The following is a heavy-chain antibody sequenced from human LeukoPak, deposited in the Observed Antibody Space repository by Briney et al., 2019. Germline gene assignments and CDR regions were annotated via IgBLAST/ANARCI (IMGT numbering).Heavy chain of an antibody. J-gene: IGHJ3*02. CDR1: GYTFTCYY. Sequence: ASVKVSCKASGYTFTCYYMHWVRPAPGQGLEGMGWINPNSGGTNSAQKVQGRVTMTRDTSISPAYMELSRLRSDDTAVYYCARDYRGDAFDIWGQGTLVTVSS. V-gene: IGHV1-2*02. D-gene: IGHD3-16*02. CDR3: ARDYRGDAFDI. CDR2: INPNSGGT.